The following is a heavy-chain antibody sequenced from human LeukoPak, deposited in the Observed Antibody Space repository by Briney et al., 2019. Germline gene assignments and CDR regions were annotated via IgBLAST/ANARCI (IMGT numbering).Heavy chain of an antibody. CDR2: IKHSGST. J-gene: IGHJ4*02. CDR1: GGSFSGYY. D-gene: IGHD6-13*01. Sequence: PSETLSLTCAVYGGSFSGYYWSWIRQPPGKGLEWIGEIKHSGSTNYNPSLKSRVTISVDTSKNQFSLKLSSVTAADTAVYYCARGRRIAAADSYYFDYWGQGTLVTVSS. V-gene: IGHV4-34*01. CDR3: ARGRRIAAADSYYFDY.